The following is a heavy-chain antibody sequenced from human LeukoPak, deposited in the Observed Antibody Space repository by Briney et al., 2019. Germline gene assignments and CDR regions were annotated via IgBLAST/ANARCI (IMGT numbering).Heavy chain of an antibody. CDR1: GFTFDDYA. V-gene: IGHV3-43*02. CDR3: AKDGTVTTFSGMDV. Sequence: GSLRLSCAASGFTFDDYAMHWVRQPPGKGLEWVSLISGDGGSTYYADSVKGRFTISRDNSKKSLYLQMNSLRTEDTALYYCAKDGTVTTFSGMDVWGQGTTVTVSS. D-gene: IGHD4-17*01. J-gene: IGHJ6*02. CDR2: ISGDGGST.